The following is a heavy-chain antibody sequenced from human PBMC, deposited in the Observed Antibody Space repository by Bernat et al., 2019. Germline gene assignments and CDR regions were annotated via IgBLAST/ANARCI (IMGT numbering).Heavy chain of an antibody. CDR3: AKAGSATWDYYYYMDV. V-gene: IGHV3-9*01. J-gene: IGHJ6*03. D-gene: IGHD1-26*01. CDR1: GFTFDDYA. CDR2: ISWNSGSI. Sequence: EVQLVESGGGLVQPGRSLRLSCAASGFTFDDYAMHWVRQAPGKGLEWVSGISWNSGSIGYADSVKGRFTIPRDNAKNSLYLQMNSLRAEDTALYYCAKAGSATWDYYYYMDVWGKGTTVTVSS.